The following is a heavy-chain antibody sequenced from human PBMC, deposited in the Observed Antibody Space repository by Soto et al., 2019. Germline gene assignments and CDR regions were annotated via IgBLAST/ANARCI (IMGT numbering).Heavy chain of an antibody. V-gene: IGHV3-48*02. CDR1: GFTISQYD. D-gene: IGHD3-10*01. J-gene: IGHJ6*02. CDR2: IDFGSGTK. CDR3: ARPKFYGAGYYGFDV. Sequence: PXGSLRLSCSASGFTISQYDMKWVRQSPGKGLEWVSNIDFGSGTKYYADSVKGRFSISRDDAKNTLFLQMDSLRNEDTAVYYCARPKFYGAGYYGFDVWGQGTTVTVSS.